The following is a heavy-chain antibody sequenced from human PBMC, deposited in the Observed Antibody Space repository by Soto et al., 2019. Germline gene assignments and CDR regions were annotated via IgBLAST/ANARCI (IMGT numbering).Heavy chain of an antibody. CDR2: IIPIFGTA. CDR3: ARDWRYGSDYYYYYGMDV. CDR1: GGTFSSYA. V-gene: IGHV1-69*01. D-gene: IGHD3-10*01. Sequence: QVQLVQSGAEVKKPGSSVKVSCKASGGTFSSYAISWVRQAPGQGLEWMGGIIPIFGTANYAQKFQGRVTITADESTSTAYMELSSLRSEDTAVYYCARDWRYGSDYYYYYGMDVWGQGTTVTVSS. J-gene: IGHJ6*02.